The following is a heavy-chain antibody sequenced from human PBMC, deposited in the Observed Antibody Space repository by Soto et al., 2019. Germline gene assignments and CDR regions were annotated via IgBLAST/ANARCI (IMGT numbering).Heavy chain of an antibody. CDR1: GYTFTSYY. D-gene: IGHD4-17*01. J-gene: IGHJ3*02. CDR3: ARDSFSEVTRSDDGFDI. CDR2: INPSGGST. V-gene: IGHV1-46*01. Sequence: ASVKVSCKASGYTFTSYYMHWVRQAPGQGLEWMGIINPSGGSTSYAQKFQGRVTMTRDTSTSTVYMELSSLRSEDTAVYYCARDSFSEVTRSDDGFDIWGQGTMVT.